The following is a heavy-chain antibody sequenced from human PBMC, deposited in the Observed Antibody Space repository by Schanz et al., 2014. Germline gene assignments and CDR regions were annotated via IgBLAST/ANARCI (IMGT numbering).Heavy chain of an antibody. J-gene: IGHJ3*02. V-gene: IGHV1-18*01. CDR1: GYTFTSYG. Sequence: QVQLVQSGAEVKKPGASVKVSCKASGYTFTSYGISWVRQAPGQGLEWMGWISPYNGKTNYAQKFQDRVIMSTDRSSSTAYLELRSLRSDDTALYYCTRGGYSYALSAFDIWGQGTMVTVSS. CDR2: ISPYNGKT. CDR3: TRGGYSYALSAFDI. D-gene: IGHD5-18*01.